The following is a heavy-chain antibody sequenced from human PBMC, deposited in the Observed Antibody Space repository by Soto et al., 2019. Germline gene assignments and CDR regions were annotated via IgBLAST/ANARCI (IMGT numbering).Heavy chain of an antibody. CDR1: GFTLRTHG. J-gene: IGHJ4*02. D-gene: IGHD3-22*01. V-gene: IGHV3-33*01. Sequence: QVQLVESGGGVVQPGRSLRLSCAASGFTLRTHGMHWVRQAPGNGLEWVAGIWYDGSTEFYADSVKDRFTISRDNSKNTLCLQMNSLRAEDTAVYFCARARYYSDSSGCDYWGQGTLVTVSS. CDR2: IWYDGSTE. CDR3: ARARYYSDSSGCDY.